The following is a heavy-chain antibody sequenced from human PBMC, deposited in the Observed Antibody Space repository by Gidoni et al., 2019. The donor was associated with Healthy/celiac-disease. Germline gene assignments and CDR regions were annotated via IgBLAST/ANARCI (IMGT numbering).Heavy chain of an antibody. D-gene: IGHD6-19*01. CDR2: IKSKTDGRTT. Sequence: EVQLVESGGGLVKPGGSLRLSCAASGFTFSNAWMSWVRQAPGKGLEWVGRIKSKTDGRTTDYAAPVKGRFTISRDDSKNTLYLQMNSLKTEDTAVYYCTTDPSGWLGRDYWGQGTLVTVSS. V-gene: IGHV3-15*01. CDR1: GFTFSNAW. J-gene: IGHJ4*02. CDR3: TTDPSGWLGRDY.